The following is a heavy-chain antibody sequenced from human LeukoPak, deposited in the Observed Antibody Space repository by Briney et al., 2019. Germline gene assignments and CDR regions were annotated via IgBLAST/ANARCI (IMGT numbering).Heavy chain of an antibody. Sequence: PSETLSLTCTVSGYSISSGYYWGWIRQPPGKGLEWIGNIYHSGSTYYNPSLKSRVTMSVDTSKNQFSLKLSSVTAADTAVYYCARDLKGYSYGRNYYYYYMDVWGKGTTVTISS. J-gene: IGHJ6*03. D-gene: IGHD5-18*01. CDR2: IYHSGST. V-gene: IGHV4-38-2*02. CDR3: ARDLKGYSYGRNYYYYYMDV. CDR1: GYSISSGYY.